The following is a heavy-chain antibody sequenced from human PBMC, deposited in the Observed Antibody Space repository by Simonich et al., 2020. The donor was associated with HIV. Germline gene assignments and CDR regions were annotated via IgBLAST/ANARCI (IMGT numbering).Heavy chain of an antibody. J-gene: IGHJ4*02. V-gene: IGHV4-34*01. Sequence: QVQLQQWGAGLLKPSETLSLTCAGYGGSFSGYYWSWIRQPPGKGLEWIGEINHSGSTNYNPSLKSRGTISVDTSKNQFSLKLSSVTAADTAVYYCASDNYWGQGTLVTVSS. CDR3: ASDNY. CDR2: INHSGST. CDR1: GGSFSGYY.